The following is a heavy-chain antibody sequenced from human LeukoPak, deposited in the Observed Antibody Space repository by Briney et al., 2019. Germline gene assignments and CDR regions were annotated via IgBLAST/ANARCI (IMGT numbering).Heavy chain of an antibody. CDR3: ARSSAWSPFDF. J-gene: IGHJ4*02. V-gene: IGHV4-61*08. CDR1: GGSVSSDGYY. Sequence: KPSETLSLTCTVSGGSVSSDGYYWSWIRQPPGKGLEWIGYISFSGNTNYNPSLKSRVTTSRDTSENQFSLKLSSVTATDTAVYYCARSSAWSPFDFWGQGTLVTVSS. D-gene: IGHD6-19*01. CDR2: ISFSGNT.